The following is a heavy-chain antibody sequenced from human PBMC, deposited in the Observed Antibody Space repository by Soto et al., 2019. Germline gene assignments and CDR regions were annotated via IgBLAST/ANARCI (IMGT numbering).Heavy chain of an antibody. Sequence: QVQLVQSGSEVKKPGASVKLSCKASGYPFTGHALHWVRQAPGQSPEWVGWINGGNGNTKYSQKLQGRVTITRDTSANTACMELTRVRSEDTAIYYCARDDGYGWFDPWGQGSLVTVSS. CDR1: GYPFTGHA. CDR3: ARDDGYGWFDP. J-gene: IGHJ5*02. V-gene: IGHV1-3*01. D-gene: IGHD3-16*01. CDR2: INGGNGNT.